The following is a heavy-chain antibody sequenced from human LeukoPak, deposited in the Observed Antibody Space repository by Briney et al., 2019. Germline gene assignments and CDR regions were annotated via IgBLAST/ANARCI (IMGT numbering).Heavy chain of an antibody. CDR2: IYTSGST. D-gene: IGHD3-9*01. J-gene: IGHJ4*02. V-gene: IGHV4-4*09. CDR3: AGGYFDWLLYDY. Sequence: SETLSLTCTVSGGSISSYYWSWIRQPPGKGLEWIGYIYTSGSTNYNPSLKSRVTISVDTSKNQFSLKLSSVTAADTAVYYCAGGYFDWLLYDYWGQGTLVTVSS. CDR1: GGSISSYY.